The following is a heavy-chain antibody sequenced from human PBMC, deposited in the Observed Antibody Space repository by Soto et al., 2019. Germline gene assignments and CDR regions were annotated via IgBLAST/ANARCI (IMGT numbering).Heavy chain of an antibody. J-gene: IGHJ4*02. CDR3: ARGVQITMVRD. D-gene: IGHD3-10*01. CDR1: GYTFTSYY. V-gene: IGHV1-46*01. CDR2: INPSGGST. Sequence: ASVKVSCKASGYTFTSYYMHWVRQAPGQGLEWLGIINPSGGSTSYAQKFQGRVTMTRDTSTSTVYMELSSRRSEDTAVYYCARGVQITMVRDWGQGTLVTVSS.